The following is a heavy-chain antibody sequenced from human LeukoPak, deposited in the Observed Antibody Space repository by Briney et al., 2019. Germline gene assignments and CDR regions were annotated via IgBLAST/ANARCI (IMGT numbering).Heavy chain of an antibody. V-gene: IGHV3-73*01. Sequence: GGSLRLSCAASGLTFSGSAMHWVRQASGRGLEWVGRIRTKTNNYATAYAASVNGRFTVSRDDSKNTAYLQMNSLRTEDTAIYYCMSMSVQNCFGDCYGRSWGQGTLVTVSS. CDR3: MSMSVQNCFGDCYGRS. CDR1: GLTFSGSA. J-gene: IGHJ4*02. D-gene: IGHD2-21*01. CDR2: IRTKTNNYAT.